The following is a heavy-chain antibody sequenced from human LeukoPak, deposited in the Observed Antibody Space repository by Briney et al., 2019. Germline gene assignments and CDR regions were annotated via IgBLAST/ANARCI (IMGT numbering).Heavy chain of an antibody. Sequence: ASVKVSCKASGGTFSSYAISWVRQAPGQGLEWMGGIIPIFGTANYAQKFQGRVTFTADESTSTAYMELSSLRSEDTAVYYCAREDSRYWYFDLWGRGTLVTVSS. D-gene: IGHD6-13*01. CDR3: AREDSRYWYFDL. CDR1: GGTFSSYA. J-gene: IGHJ2*01. CDR2: IIPIFGTA. V-gene: IGHV1-69*13.